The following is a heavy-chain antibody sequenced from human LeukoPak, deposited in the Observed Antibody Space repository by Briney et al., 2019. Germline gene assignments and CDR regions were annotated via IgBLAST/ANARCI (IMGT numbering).Heavy chain of an antibody. J-gene: IGHJ4*02. V-gene: IGHV5-51*01. Sequence: GESLKISCKTSGYSFSNNWIGWVRQMPGKGLEWMGFIYPDGADTRYSSSFQGQVTISADKSISTAYLQWNSLKASDTAIYYCARQGILNTHYEFWSGYYPDYWGQGTLVTVSS. CDR2: IYPDGADT. D-gene: IGHD3-3*01. CDR3: ARQGILNTHYEFWSGYYPDY. CDR1: GYSFSNNW.